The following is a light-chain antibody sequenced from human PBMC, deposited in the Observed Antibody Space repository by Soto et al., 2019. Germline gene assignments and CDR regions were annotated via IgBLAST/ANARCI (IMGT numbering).Light chain of an antibody. Sequence: QSALTQPASVSGSPGQSITISCTGTSSDVGSYNLVSWYQQLPGKAPTLLICEVNERPSGISHRFSGSKSGNTASLTISGRQGEDEADYYCCSYVGSSILMFGGGTQLTVL. CDR1: SSDVGSYNL. CDR3: CSYVGSSILM. V-gene: IGLV2-23*02. J-gene: IGLJ3*02. CDR2: EVN.